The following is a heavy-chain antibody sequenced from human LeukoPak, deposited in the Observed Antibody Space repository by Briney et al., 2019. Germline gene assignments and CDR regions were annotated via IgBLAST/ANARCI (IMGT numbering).Heavy chain of an antibody. V-gene: IGHV3-23*01. J-gene: IGHJ4*02. D-gene: IGHD3-16*01. CDR3: AKGYFGVDY. Sequence: QPGGSLRLSCAASGFTLSRYGMNWVRQAPGKGLEWVSTIGGSGGDTHYADSVKGRFTISRDNSESTLYLQMNSLRAGDTAVYYCAKGYFGVDYWGQGTLVTVSS. CDR2: IGGSGGDT. CDR1: GFTLSRYG.